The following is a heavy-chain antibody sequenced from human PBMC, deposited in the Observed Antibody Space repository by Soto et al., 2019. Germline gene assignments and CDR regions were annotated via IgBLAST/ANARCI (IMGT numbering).Heavy chain of an antibody. CDR2: ISYDGSNK. V-gene: IGHV3-30*18. D-gene: IGHD3-10*01. J-gene: IGHJ6*02. CDR3: AKAARGSYYYYGMDV. Sequence: QVQLVESGGGVVQPGRSLRLSCAASGFTFSSYGMHWVRQAPGKGLEWVAVISYDGSNKYYADSVKSRFTISRDNSKNTLYLQMNSLRAEDTAVYYCAKAARGSYYYYGMDVWGQGTTVTVSS. CDR1: GFTFSSYG.